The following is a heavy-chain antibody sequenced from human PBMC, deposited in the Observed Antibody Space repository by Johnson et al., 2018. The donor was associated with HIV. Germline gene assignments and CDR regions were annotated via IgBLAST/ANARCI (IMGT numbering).Heavy chain of an antibody. CDR2: IGSGGTTK. CDR1: GFTFSDYY. V-gene: IGHV3-11*04. D-gene: IGHD3-10*01. CDR3: ARDRFGSGRPNAFDM. J-gene: IGHJ3*02. Sequence: QVQLVESGGGLVQPGGSLRLSCVASGFTFSDYYMSWIRQAPGKGLEWLSYIGSGGTTKYYTDSVKGRFTISRDNSKNTVYLQMNTLRPEDTAVYYCARDRFGSGRPNAFDMWGQGTMVTVSS.